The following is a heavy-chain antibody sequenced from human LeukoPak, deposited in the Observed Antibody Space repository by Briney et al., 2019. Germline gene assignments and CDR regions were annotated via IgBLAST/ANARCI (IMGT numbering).Heavy chain of an antibody. Sequence: GGSLRLSCAASGFTFSSYWMSWVRQAPGKGLEWVANIKQDGSEKYYVDSVKGRFTISRDNAKNSLYLQMNSLRAEDTAVYYCAREYYSSSWYYYYYYYMDVWGKGTTVTVSS. V-gene: IGHV3-7*01. J-gene: IGHJ6*03. CDR1: GFTFSSYW. CDR3: AREYYSSSWYYYYYYYMDV. D-gene: IGHD6-13*01. CDR2: IKQDGSEK.